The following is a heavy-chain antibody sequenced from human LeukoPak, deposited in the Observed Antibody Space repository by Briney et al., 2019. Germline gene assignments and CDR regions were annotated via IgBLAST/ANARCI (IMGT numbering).Heavy chain of an antibody. CDR2: ISGSGGST. D-gene: IGHD5-18*01. Sequence: PGGSLRLSCAASGFTFSSYAMSWVRQAPGKGLEWVSAISGSGGSTYYADSVKGRFTISRDNSKNTLYLQMNSLRAEDTAVYYCAKGGYSYGYTNFLGLPDYWGQGTLVTVSS. J-gene: IGHJ4*02. CDR3: AKGGYSYGYTNFLGLPDY. V-gene: IGHV3-23*01. CDR1: GFTFSSYA.